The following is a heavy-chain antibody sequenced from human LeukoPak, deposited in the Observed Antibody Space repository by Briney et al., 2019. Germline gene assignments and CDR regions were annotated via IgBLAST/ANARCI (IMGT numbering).Heavy chain of an antibody. Sequence: PSETLSLTCTVSGGSISSYYWSWIRQPPGKGLEWIGYIYYSGSTNYNPSLKSRVTISVDTSKNQFSLKLSSVTAADTAVYYCARALDNSSWYIFDYWGQGTLVTVSS. V-gene: IGHV4-59*01. CDR1: GGSISSYY. D-gene: IGHD6-13*01. CDR3: ARALDNSSWYIFDY. J-gene: IGHJ4*02. CDR2: IYYSGST.